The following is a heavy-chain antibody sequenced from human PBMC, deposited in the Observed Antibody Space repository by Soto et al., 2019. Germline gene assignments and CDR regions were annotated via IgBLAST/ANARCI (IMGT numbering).Heavy chain of an antibody. CDR1: GGTFSSYA. Sequence: ASVKVSCKASGGTFSSYAISWVRQAPGQGLEWMGGIIPIFGTANYAQKFQGRVTITADKSTSTAYMELSSLRSEDTAVYYCAVSMATPRTGAFEIWGQGTMVTFSS. D-gene: IGHD5-12*01. V-gene: IGHV1-69*06. J-gene: IGHJ3*02. CDR2: IIPIFGTA. CDR3: AVSMATPRTGAFEI.